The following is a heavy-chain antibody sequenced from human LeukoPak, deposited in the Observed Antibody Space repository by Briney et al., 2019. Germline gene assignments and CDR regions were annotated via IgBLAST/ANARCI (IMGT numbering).Heavy chain of an antibody. D-gene: IGHD3-22*01. J-gene: IGHJ4*02. CDR3: ARAGYYYDSSGYYYDY. CDR2: ISGLGDST. V-gene: IGHV3-23*01. CDR1: GFIFSSYA. Sequence: GGSLRLSCAASGFIFSSYAMNWVRQAPGKGLEWVSGISGLGDSTYYADSVKGRFTISRHNSKNTLYLQMNSLRAEDTAVYYCARAGYYYDSSGYYYDYWGQGTLVTVSS.